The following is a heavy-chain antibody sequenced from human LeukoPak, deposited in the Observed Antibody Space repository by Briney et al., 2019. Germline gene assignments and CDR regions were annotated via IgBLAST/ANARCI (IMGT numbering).Heavy chain of an antibody. CDR1: GFTFTTYW. D-gene: IGHD5-12*01. CDR3: AREPPLVESGHIVATINGY. J-gene: IGHJ4*02. Sequence: GGSLRLSCAASGFTFTTYWMIWVRQAPGKGLEWVASIKQDGSENSYVDSVRGRFTISRDNGKNSLYLQMNSLRAEDTAVYYCAREPPLVESGHIVATINGYWGQGTLVTVSS. CDR2: IKQDGSEN. V-gene: IGHV3-7*03.